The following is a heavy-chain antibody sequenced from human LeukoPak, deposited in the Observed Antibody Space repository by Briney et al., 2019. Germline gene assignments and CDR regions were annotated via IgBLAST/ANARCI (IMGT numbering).Heavy chain of an antibody. CDR1: GFTFSSYS. D-gene: IGHD4-17*01. CDR2: ISSSSSYM. J-gene: IGHJ3*02. Sequence: GGSLRLSCAASGFTFSSYSMNWVRQAPGKGLEWVSSISSSSSYMYYADSVKGRFTISRDNAKNSLYLQMNSLRAEDTAVYYCARRGTTVTRDAFDIWGQGTMVTVSS. CDR3: ARRGTTVTRDAFDI. V-gene: IGHV3-21*01.